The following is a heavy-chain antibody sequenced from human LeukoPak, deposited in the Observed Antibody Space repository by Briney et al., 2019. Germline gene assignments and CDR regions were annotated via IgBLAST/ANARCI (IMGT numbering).Heavy chain of an antibody. CDR2: FYHSGST. Sequence: PSETLSLTCTVPGRSISIGSYYRSWIRQPAGKGLEWIGGFYHSGSTYYNPSLKSRVNISVDTSKNQFSLKLSSVTAADTAVYYCARDGSGWYRHYWGQGTLVSVSS. CDR3: ARDGSGWYRHY. J-gene: IGHJ4*02. V-gene: IGHV4-61*02. D-gene: IGHD6-19*01. CDR1: GRSISIGSYY.